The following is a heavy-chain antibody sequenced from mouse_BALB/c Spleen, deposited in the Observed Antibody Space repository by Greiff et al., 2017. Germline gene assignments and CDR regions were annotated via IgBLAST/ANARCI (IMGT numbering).Heavy chain of an antibody. D-gene: IGHD2-10*01. CDR3: TRYTYYGNSFAY. CDR2: INPSNGGT. J-gene: IGHJ3*01. CDR1: GYTFTSYY. Sequence: QVQLQQSGAELVKPGASVKLSCKASGYTFTSYYMYWVKQRPGQGLEWIGEINPSNGGTNFNEKFKSKATLTVDKSSSTAYMQLSSLTSEDSAVYYCTRYTYYGNSFAYWGQGTLVTVSA. V-gene: IGHV1S81*02.